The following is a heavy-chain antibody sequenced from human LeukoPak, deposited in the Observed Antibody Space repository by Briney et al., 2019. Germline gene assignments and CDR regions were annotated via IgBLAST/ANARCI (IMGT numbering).Heavy chain of an antibody. CDR3: GRGGIAAAASGIDY. CDR1: GGSISSGGYY. V-gene: IGHV4-31*03. Sequence: PSETLSLTCTVSGGSISSGGYYWSWIRQHPGKGLEWIGYIYYRGSTYYNPSLKSRVTISVDRSKNQFSLNLRSVTAADTAVYYCGRGGIAAAASGIDYWGQGTLVAVSS. CDR2: IYYRGST. J-gene: IGHJ4*02. D-gene: IGHD6-13*01.